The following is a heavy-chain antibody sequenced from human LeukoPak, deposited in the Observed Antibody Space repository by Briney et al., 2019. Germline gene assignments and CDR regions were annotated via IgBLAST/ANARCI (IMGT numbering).Heavy chain of an antibody. V-gene: IGHV4-34*01. D-gene: IGHD3-9*01. J-gene: IGHJ3*02. CDR3: ARGDPLRYFDWLLRYDAFHI. CDR1: GGSFSGYY. CDR2: INHSGST. Sequence: SETLSLTCAVYGGSFSGYYWSWIRQPPGKGLEWIGEINHSGSTNYNPSLKSRVTISVDTSKNQFSLKLSSVTAADTAVYYCARGDPLRYFDWLLRYDAFHIWGQGTMVTVSS.